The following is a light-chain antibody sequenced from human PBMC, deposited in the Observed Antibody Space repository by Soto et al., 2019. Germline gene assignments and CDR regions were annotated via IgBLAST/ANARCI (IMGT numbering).Light chain of an antibody. CDR3: QQRSNWPPIT. Sequence: DIVMTQSPLSLPVTPGEPSSISCSSSQGISSNLAWYQQKPGQAPRLLIYDASNRATGIPARFSGSGSGTDFTLTISSLEPEDFAVYYCQQRSNWPPITFGQGTRLEIK. CDR2: DAS. V-gene: IGKV3-11*01. CDR1: QGISSN. J-gene: IGKJ5*01.